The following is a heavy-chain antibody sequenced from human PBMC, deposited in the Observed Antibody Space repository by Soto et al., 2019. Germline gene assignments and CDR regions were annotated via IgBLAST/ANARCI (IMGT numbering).Heavy chain of an antibody. CDR1: GYTFTSYG. J-gene: IGHJ3*02. Sequence: ASVKVSCKASGYTFTSYGISWVRQAPGQGLEWMGWISAYNGNTNYAQKLQGRVTMTTDTSTSTAYMELRSLRSDDTAVYYCARGGYCISTSCYGPDAFDIWGQGTMVTVS. V-gene: IGHV1-18*01. CDR3: ARGGYCISTSCYGPDAFDI. CDR2: ISAYNGNT. D-gene: IGHD2-2*01.